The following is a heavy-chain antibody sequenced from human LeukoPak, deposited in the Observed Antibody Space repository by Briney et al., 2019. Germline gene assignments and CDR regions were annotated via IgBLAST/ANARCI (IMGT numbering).Heavy chain of an antibody. CDR3: ARDAQRWIQWAHAFDI. D-gene: IGHD5-24*01. J-gene: IGHJ3*02. CDR1: GGTFSSYT. V-gene: IGHV1-69*04. Sequence: SVKVSCKASGGTFSSYTISWVRQAPGQGLGWMGRIIPILGIANYAQKFQGRVTITADKSTSTAYMELSSLRSEDTAVYYCARDAQRWIQWAHAFDIWGQGTMVTVSS. CDR2: IIPILGIA.